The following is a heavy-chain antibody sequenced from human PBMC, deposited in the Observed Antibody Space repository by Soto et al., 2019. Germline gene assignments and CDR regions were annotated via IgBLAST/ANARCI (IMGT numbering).Heavy chain of an antibody. CDR2: INPSGGT. CDR1: GFTFSIYY. CDR3: ARDNSVADLGWWFDP. D-gene: IGHD2-15*01. J-gene: IGHJ5*02. V-gene: IGHV1-46*03. Sequence: QVQMVQSGAEVKKPGASVKISCKASGFTFSIYYMHWVRQAPGQGLEWMGIINPSGGTGLAQKFQGRVTMTKDTSTNTVYMELSSLRSEDTAIYYCARDNSVADLGWWFDPCGQGTLVTVSS.